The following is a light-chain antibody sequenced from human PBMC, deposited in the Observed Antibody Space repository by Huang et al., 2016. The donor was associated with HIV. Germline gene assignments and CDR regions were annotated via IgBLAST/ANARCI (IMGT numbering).Light chain of an antibody. J-gene: IGKJ2*01. CDR3: QQCGSSPPT. V-gene: IGKV3-20*01. Sequence: EIVLTQSPGTLSSSPGETFTLSCRASQSVSRTYLAWYQQRPGQAPRLLIYGTSSRATGSQDRFSGSGSGTDFALTISRLESEDFAVYYCQQCGSSPPTFGQGTNLEIK. CDR2: GTS. CDR1: QSVSRTY.